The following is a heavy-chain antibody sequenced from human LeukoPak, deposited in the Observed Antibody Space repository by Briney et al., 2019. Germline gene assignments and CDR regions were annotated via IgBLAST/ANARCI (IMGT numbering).Heavy chain of an antibody. J-gene: IGHJ5*02. CDR3: AKDKYSPNINNWFDP. CDR2: LTGSGGST. CDR1: GFTFSSYA. Sequence: GGSLRLSCAASGFTFSSYAMNWVRQAPGKGLEWVAGLTGSGGSTSYADSAKGRFTISRDNSKNTLYLQMNSLRAEDTAVYYCAKDKYSPNINNWFDPWGQGTLVTVSS. D-gene: IGHD5-18*01. V-gene: IGHV3-23*01.